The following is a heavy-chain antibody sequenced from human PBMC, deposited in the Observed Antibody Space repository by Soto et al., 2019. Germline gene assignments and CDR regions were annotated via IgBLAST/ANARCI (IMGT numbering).Heavy chain of an antibody. Sequence: QVQLVESGGGVVQPGRSLGLSCTVSGFTFSTSVMHWLRQAPGEGLEWVAGISNDGGRTHYADSVKDRFTVSRDNSINPLSLMMNSLRLEDTAVYYCAREGERSGYTGTLQYWGQGTLVTVSS. V-gene: IGHV3-30-3*01. CDR1: GFTFSTSV. CDR3: AREGERSGYTGTLQY. CDR2: ISNDGGRT. D-gene: IGHD3-22*01. J-gene: IGHJ1*01.